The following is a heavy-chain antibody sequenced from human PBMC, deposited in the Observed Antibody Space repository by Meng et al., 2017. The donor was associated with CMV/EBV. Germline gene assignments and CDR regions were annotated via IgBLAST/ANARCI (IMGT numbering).Heavy chain of an antibody. CDR2: IYYSGST. CDR1: GGSISSSSYY. CDR3: ARDAGHYDILTGYSY. V-gene: IGHV4-39*07. D-gene: IGHD3-9*01. Sequence: LHPQESGPGLVKPSETLSLPCTVSGGSISSSSYYWGWIRQPPGKGLEWIGSIYYSGSTYYNPSLKSRVTISVDTSKNQFSLKLSSVTAADTAVYYCARDAGHYDILTGYSYWGQGTLVTVSS. J-gene: IGHJ4*02.